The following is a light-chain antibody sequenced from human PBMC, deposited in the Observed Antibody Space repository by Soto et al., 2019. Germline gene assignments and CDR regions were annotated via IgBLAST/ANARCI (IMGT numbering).Light chain of an antibody. V-gene: IGLV2-14*01. J-gene: IGLJ1*01. CDR1: SSDVGGYNS. CDR2: EVS. CDR3: SSYTSSSTPCV. Sequence: QSVLTQPASVSGSXGQSITISCTGTSSDVGGYNSVSWYQQHPGKAPKLMIYEVSNRPSGVSNRFSGSKSGSTASLTISGLXAEDEADYYCSSYTSSSTPCVFGTGTKVTVL.